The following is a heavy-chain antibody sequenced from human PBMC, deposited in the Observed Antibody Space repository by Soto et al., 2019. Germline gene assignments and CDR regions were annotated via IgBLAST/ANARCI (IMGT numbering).Heavy chain of an antibody. J-gene: IGHJ4*02. CDR1: GGSISRTTYY. D-gene: IGHD1-1*01. CDR3: ARRGNWNDGGS. CDR2: IYYSGST. Sequence: PSETLSLTCTVSGGSISRTTYYWGWIRQPPGKGLEWIGTIYYSGSTYYNPSLKSRVTLSVDTSKNQFSLILTSVTAADTAVYYCARRGNWNDGGSWGQGTLVTVSS. V-gene: IGHV4-39*01.